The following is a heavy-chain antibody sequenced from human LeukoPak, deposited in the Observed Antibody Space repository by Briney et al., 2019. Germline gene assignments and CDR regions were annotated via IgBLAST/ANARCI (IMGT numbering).Heavy chain of an antibody. J-gene: IGHJ5*02. CDR2: MNPKNGDT. CDR3: ARGPNYYGSGGSWFDP. Sequence: ASVKVSCKTSGYTFIDYYIHWVRQAPGQGLDWMGWMNPKNGDTKYEENFQGRVTMTRDTSINTAYMELSRLRSDDTALYYCARGPNYYGSGGSWFDPWGQGTLVTVSS. D-gene: IGHD3-10*01. V-gene: IGHV1-2*02. CDR1: GYTFIDYY.